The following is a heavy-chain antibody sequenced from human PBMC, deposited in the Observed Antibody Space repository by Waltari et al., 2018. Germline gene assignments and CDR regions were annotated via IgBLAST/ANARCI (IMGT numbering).Heavy chain of an antibody. J-gene: IGHJ4*02. V-gene: IGHV4-34*11. CDR2: VYYTGTT. D-gene: IGHD3-16*01. CDR3: ARERGYDGFDF. CDR1: GVSLSDYY. Sequence: QVELQQWGAGLLRPSETLSLTCAVYGVSLSDYYWTWIRQPPGKGLEWIGYVYYTGTTHDNPSLKSRVTMSVDTSANQFSLKLASVTAADTAVYYCARERGYDGFDFWGQGTLATVSS.